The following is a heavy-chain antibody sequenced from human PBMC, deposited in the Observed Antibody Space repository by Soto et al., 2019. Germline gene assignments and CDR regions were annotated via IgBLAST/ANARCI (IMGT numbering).Heavy chain of an antibody. Sequence: ASVKVSCKASGYTFTSYGISWVRQAPGQGLEWMGWISAYNGNTNYAQKLQGRVTMTTDTSTSTAYMELRSLRSDDTAVYYCAKEVGIVVVTAIWFDPWGQGTLVTVSS. V-gene: IGHV1-18*01. CDR3: AKEVGIVVVTAIWFDP. CDR2: ISAYNGNT. J-gene: IGHJ5*02. CDR1: GYTFTSYG. D-gene: IGHD2-21*02.